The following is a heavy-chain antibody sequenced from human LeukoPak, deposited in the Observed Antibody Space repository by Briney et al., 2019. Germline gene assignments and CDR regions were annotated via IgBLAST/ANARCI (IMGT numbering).Heavy chain of an antibody. J-gene: IGHJ4*02. CDR1: GYTFTSYG. CDR3: GRVAVVPAATDY. CDR2: ISAYNGNT. Sequence: ASVKVFCRASGYTFTSYGISWVRQAPGQGLEWMGWISAYNGNTNYAQKLQGRVTMTTDTSTSTAYMELRSLRSDDTAVYYCGRVAVVPAATDYWGQGTLVTVSS. D-gene: IGHD2-2*01. V-gene: IGHV1-18*01.